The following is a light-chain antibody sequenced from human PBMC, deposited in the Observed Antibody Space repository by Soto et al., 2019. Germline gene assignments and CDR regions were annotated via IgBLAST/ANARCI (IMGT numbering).Light chain of an antibody. CDR3: QQYYNYPLT. CDR2: AAS. V-gene: IGKV1-8*01. Sequence: AIRMTQSPSSFSASTGDRVTITCRASQGISSYLAWYQQKPGKAPKLLIYAASTLQSGVPSRFSGSGSGTDFTLTISCLHAEYLATYCRQQYYNYPLTFGRGTKVEIK. J-gene: IGKJ4*01. CDR1: QGISSY.